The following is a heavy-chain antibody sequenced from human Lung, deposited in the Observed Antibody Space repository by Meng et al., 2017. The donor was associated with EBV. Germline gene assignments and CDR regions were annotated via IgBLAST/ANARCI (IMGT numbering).Heavy chain of an antibody. D-gene: IGHD1-14*01. CDR2: INEYGSIT. CDR1: EFTFSRYW. CDR3: SRDLAGSDDS. V-gene: IGHV3-74*01. J-gene: IGHJ5*01. Sequence: RLVESGGALVQPGGFLRVSCEVSEFTFSRYWMHWVRQVPGEGLVWVSRINEYGSITNYADSVKGRFTISRDNAKNTLYLQMNSLRAEDTGLYFCSRDLAGSDDSWGQGTLVTVSS.